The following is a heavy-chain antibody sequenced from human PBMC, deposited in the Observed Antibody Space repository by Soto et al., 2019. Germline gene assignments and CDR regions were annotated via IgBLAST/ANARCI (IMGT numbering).Heavy chain of an antibody. J-gene: IGHJ5*02. D-gene: IGHD2-8*02. CDR2: ISPDGSEE. CDR3: TRDLNHDTGP. V-gene: IGHV3-7*04. Sequence: EVQLVESGGGLVQPGGSLRLSCAASGSTFSGYWMTWVRQAPGKGLEGVANISPDGSEEYYVDSVKGRFTISRDNAKNSVYLQMNSLRGEDTALYYCTRDLNHDTGPWGQGTQVTVSS. CDR1: GSTFSGYW.